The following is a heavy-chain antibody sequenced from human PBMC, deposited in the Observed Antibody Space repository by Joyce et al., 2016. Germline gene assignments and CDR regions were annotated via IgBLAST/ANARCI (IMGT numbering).Heavy chain of an antibody. CDR1: GYTFTHYY. J-gene: IGHJ6*02. D-gene: IGHD5-18*01. CDR3: ARDTAMATGYYYYGMDV. CDR2: INPSGGST. V-gene: IGHV1-46*01. Sequence: QVQLVQSGAEVKKPGASVKVSCKASGYTFTHYYMHWVRQAPGQGIEWMGIINPSGGSTNSAQKFQGRVTMTRDTSTSTVYMELSSLRSEDTAVYYCARDTAMATGYYYYGMDVWGQGTTVTVSS.